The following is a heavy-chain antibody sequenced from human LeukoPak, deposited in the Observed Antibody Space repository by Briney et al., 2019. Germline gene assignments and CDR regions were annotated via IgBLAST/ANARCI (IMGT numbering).Heavy chain of an antibody. CDR1: GVSFSGYY. J-gene: IGHJ4*02. D-gene: IGHD2-2*01. CDR3: ATLYCSRTSCYVDY. V-gene: IGHV4-34*01. CDR2: INHSGST. Sequence: KASETLSLTCAVYGVSFSGYYWSWIRQPPGKGLEWIGEINHSGSTNYNPSLKSRVTISVDTSKNQFSLKLSSVTAADTAVYYCATLYCSRTSCYVDYGGQGTLVIVSS.